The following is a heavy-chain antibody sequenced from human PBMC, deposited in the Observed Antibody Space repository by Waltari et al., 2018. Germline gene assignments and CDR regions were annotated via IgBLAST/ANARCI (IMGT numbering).Heavy chain of an antibody. D-gene: IGHD3-3*01. CDR1: GGSIRSYY. CDR3: ARDVGGSWFDP. CDR2: IYYSGST. J-gene: IGHJ5*02. V-gene: IGHV4-59*01. Sequence: QVQLQESGPGLVKPSETLSLTCTVSGGSIRSYYWRWIRQPPGKGLEWIGYIYYSGSTNYNPSLKSRVTISVDTSKNQFSLKLSSVTAADTAVYYCARDVGGSWFDPWGQGTLVTVSS.